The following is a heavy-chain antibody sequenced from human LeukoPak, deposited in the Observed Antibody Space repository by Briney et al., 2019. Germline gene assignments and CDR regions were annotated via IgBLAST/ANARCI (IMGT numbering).Heavy chain of an antibody. CDR3: AKDRWGGGITFGGVIVIL. J-gene: IGHJ6*04. D-gene: IGHD3-16*02. CDR2: SGSGANT. Sequence: GGSLRLSCAASGFTFSNYAMSWVRQAPGKGLEWVISGSGANTYYADSVKGRFSISRDNSKNTLYLQMNSLRAEDTAVYYCAKDRWGGGITFGGVIVILWGKGTTVTISS. CDR1: GFTFSNYA. V-gene: IGHV3-23*01.